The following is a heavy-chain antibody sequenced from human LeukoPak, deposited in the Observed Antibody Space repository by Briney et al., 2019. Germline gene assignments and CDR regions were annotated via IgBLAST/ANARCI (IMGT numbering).Heavy chain of an antibody. CDR1: GGTFSSYA. D-gene: IGHD2-21*02. CDR3: ARPQIRARDDAFDI. CDR2: IIPIFGTA. V-gene: IGHV1-69*05. Sequence: SVKVSCKASGGTFSSYAISWVRQAPGQGLEWMGGIIPIFGTANYAQKFQGRVTITTDESTSTAYMELSSLRSEDTAVYYCARPQIRARDDAFDIWGQGTMVTVSS. J-gene: IGHJ3*02.